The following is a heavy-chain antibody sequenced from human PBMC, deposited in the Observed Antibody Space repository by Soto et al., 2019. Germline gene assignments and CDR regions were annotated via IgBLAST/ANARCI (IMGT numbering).Heavy chain of an antibody. CDR3: ARDFGEVGATAVYDI. V-gene: IGHV3-74*01. Sequence: GGSLRLSCAASGFSFSLYWMHWVRQAPGKGLVWVSRINGDGSDTSYGDSVKGRFTTSRDNAKNTLYPHMNSLGAEDTAVYYCARDFGEVGATAVYDIWGQGTMVTVSS. J-gene: IGHJ3*02. CDR1: GFSFSLYW. CDR2: INGDGSDT. D-gene: IGHD1-26*01.